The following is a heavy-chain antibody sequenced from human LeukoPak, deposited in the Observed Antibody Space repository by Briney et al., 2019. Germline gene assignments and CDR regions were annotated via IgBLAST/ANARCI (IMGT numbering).Heavy chain of an antibody. CDR3: TRVGYNSGDY. CDR2: IRSQVNSYAT. V-gene: IGHV3-73*01. CDR1: GFNFRGSA. D-gene: IGHD1-1*01. Sequence: GGSLRLSCTASGFNFRGSAMHRVRQAPGKGLEWVGRIRSQVNSYATAYGTSVKGRFTISRDDSKSTAYLQMNSLKTEDTAVYYCTRVGYNSGDYWGQGTLVTVSS. J-gene: IGHJ4*02.